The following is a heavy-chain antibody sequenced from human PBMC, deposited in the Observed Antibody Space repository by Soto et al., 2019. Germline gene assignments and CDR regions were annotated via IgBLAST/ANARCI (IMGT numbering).Heavy chain of an antibody. Sequence: GGSLRLSCAASGFTFKNYAMHWVRQAPGKGLEWMAVISYDGKKKYHADSVKGRFTISRDNSENTLYMQMNSLRAEDTALYYCAKGRIYYYYYGVDVWGQGTTVTVSS. CDR3: AKGRIYYYYYGVDV. CDR2: ISYDGKKK. V-gene: IGHV3-30*04. J-gene: IGHJ6*02. CDR1: GFTFKNYA.